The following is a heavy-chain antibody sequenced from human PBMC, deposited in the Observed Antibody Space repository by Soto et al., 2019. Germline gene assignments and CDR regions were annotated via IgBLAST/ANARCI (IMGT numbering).Heavy chain of an antibody. Sequence: EVQLLESGGGLVQPGGSLRLSCAASGFTFGSYGMSWVRQAPGKGLEWVSSLSGSGGKTYYADSVKGRFSISRDNSKNTVYLQRNSLRSEDTAVYYCAKDRIRGTAGTYFDYWGQGILVTVSS. J-gene: IGHJ4*02. CDR1: GFTFGSYG. CDR3: AKDRIRGTAGTYFDY. CDR2: LSGSGGKT. D-gene: IGHD1-1*01. V-gene: IGHV3-23*01.